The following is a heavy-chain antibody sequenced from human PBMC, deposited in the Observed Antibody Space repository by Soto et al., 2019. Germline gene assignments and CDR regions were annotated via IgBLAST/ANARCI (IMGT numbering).Heavy chain of an antibody. J-gene: IGHJ3*02. CDR3: ARAGINCSGGSCYLRVNAFDI. V-gene: IGHV3-64*01. Sequence: EVQLVESGGGLVQPGGSLRLSCAASGFTFSSYAMHWVRQAPGKGLEYVSAISSNGGSTYYANSVKGRFTISRDNSKNTLYLQMGSPRAEDMAVYYCARAGINCSGGSCYLRVNAFDIWGQGTMVTVSS. CDR1: GFTFSSYA. CDR2: ISSNGGST. D-gene: IGHD2-15*01.